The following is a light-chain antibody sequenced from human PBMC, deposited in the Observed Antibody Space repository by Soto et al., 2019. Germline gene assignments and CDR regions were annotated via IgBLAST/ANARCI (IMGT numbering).Light chain of an antibody. CDR1: QSVSDN. V-gene: IGKV3D-15*01. CDR3: QQYNNWPLT. Sequence: EILMTQSPATLSVSPGERATLSCMASQSVSDNLAWYQQKPGQAPRLLIYGASTRATGIPARFSGSGSGTEFTLTISSLQSEDFAVYYCQQYNNWPLTFGGGTKVDIK. CDR2: GAS. J-gene: IGKJ4*01.